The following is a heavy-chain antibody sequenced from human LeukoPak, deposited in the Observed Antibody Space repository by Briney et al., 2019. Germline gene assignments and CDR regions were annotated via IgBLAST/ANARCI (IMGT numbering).Heavy chain of an antibody. V-gene: IGHV3-30*18. CDR1: GFTFSSYG. Sequence: PGGSLRLSCAASGFTFSSYGTHWVRQAPGKGLEWVAVISSDGSNKYYADSVKGRFTISRDSSKNTLYLQVNSLRAEDTAVYYCAKGGKWDVTPFDYWGQGTLVTVSS. CDR3: AKGGKWDVTPFDY. CDR2: ISSDGSNK. D-gene: IGHD1-26*01. J-gene: IGHJ4*02.